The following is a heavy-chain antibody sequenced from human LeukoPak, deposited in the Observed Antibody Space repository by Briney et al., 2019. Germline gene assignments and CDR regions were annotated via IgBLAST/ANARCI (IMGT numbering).Heavy chain of an antibody. D-gene: IGHD3-10*01. J-gene: IGHJ6*04. Sequence: GGSLRLSCAASGFTFSSYSMNWVRQAQGKGLEWVSSISSTGSYIFYADSVKGRFTTSRDNAKNSLYLQMNSLRAEDTAVYYCAREEVPVLWFGELVYCGMDGWGEGTTVTVSS. V-gene: IGHV3-21*01. CDR3: AREEVPVLWFGELVYCGMDG. CDR2: ISSTGSYI. CDR1: GFTFSSYS.